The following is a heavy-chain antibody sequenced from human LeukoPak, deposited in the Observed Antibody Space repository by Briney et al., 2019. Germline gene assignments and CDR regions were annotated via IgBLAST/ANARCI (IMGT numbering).Heavy chain of an antibody. CDR2: ISWNSGSI. D-gene: IGHD3-10*01. CDR1: GFTFDDYA. V-gene: IGHV3-9*01. Sequence: GGSLRLSCAASGFTFDDYAMHWVRQAPGKGLEWVSGISWNSGSIGYADSVKGRFTISRDNARNTLFLQMNSLRVEDTAVYFCARESGDYGSADMPGYYYYMDVWAKGTTVIVSS. J-gene: IGHJ6*03. CDR3: ARESGDYGSADMPGYYYYMDV.